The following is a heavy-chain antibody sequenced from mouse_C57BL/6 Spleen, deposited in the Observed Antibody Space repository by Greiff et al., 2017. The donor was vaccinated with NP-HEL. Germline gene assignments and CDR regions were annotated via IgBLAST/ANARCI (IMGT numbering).Heavy chain of an antibody. J-gene: IGHJ1*03. Sequence: VQLQQSGAELVKPGASVKLSCKASGYTFTSYWMHWVKQRPGQGLEWIGMIHPNSGSTNYNEKFKSKATLTVDKSSSTAYMQLSSLTSEDSAVYYSARGGSYDGYYAGVWGTGTTVTVSS. CDR3: ARGGSYDGYYAGV. V-gene: IGHV1-64*01. D-gene: IGHD2-3*01. CDR2: IHPNSGST. CDR1: GYTFTSYW.